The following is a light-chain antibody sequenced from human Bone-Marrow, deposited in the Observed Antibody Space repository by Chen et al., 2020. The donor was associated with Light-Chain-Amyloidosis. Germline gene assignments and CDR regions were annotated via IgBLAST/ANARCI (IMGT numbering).Light chain of an antibody. V-gene: IGKV1-5*01. Sequence: DIQMTKSPSTLSASVGDRVTITCRASQSIDTYLAWYRRKPGKAPKLLIQSASNLEGGVPSRFSGSGSGTEFTLTISSLQPDDFGSYYCQQYSSYPRTFGQGTNLEI. CDR2: SAS. CDR3: QQYSSYPRT. J-gene: IGKJ2*01. CDR1: QSIDTY.